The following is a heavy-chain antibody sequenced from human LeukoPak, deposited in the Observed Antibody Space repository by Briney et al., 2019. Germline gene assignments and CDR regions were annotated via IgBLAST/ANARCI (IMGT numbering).Heavy chain of an antibody. D-gene: IGHD5-12*01. CDR1: GFTFSDYY. CDR2: ISGSGGTT. Sequence: GGSLRLSCAASGFTFSDYYMEWVRQAPGKGLEWVSIISGSGGTTYYADSVKGRFTISRDNSKNTLYLQMNSLRAEDTAVYYCAKDVDIVATGDYFDSWGQGTLVTVSS. V-gene: IGHV3-23*01. J-gene: IGHJ4*02. CDR3: AKDVDIVATGDYFDS.